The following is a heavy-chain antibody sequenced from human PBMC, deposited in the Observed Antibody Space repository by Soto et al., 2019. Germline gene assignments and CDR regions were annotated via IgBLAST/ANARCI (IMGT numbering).Heavy chain of an antibody. J-gene: IGHJ4*02. Sequence: GESLKISCKGSGYSFTSYWNGWVRQMPGKGLEWMGIIYPGDSDTRYSPSFQGQVTISADKSISTAYLQWSSLKASDTALYYCASRIAAAGTRYFDYWGQGTLVTVSS. D-gene: IGHD6-13*01. CDR1: GYSFTSYW. V-gene: IGHV5-51*01. CDR3: ASRIAAAGTRYFDY. CDR2: IYPGDSDT.